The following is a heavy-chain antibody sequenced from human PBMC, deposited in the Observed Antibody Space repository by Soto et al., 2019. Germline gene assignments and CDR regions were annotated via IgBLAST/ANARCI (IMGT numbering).Heavy chain of an antibody. Sequence: PGGSLRLSCAASGFTFSSYAMSWVRQAPGKGLEWVSAISGSGSSIYYADSVKGRFTISRDNSKNTLYLQMNSLRAEDTAVYYCAKERVNMGWVDYGMDVWGQGTTVTVSS. CDR2: ISGSGSSI. V-gene: IGHV3-23*01. CDR1: GFTFSSYA. J-gene: IGHJ6*02. CDR3: AKERVNMGWVDYGMDV. D-gene: IGHD1-26*01.